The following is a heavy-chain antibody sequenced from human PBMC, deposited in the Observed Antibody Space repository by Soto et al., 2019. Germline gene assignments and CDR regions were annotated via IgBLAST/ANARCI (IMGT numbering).Heavy chain of an antibody. CDR1: GGSISSGGYS. CDR3: ARAHVDTAIVKGFDY. D-gene: IGHD5-18*01. Sequence: QLQLQESGSGLVKHSQTLSLTCAVYGGSISSGGYSWSWIRQPPGKVLAGIGYIYHSGSTYYNPSLTSRVTISVDRSKNHFSLQLSSVTAAGTAVYYCARAHVDTAIVKGFDYWGQGTLVNGSS. V-gene: IGHV4-30-2*01. J-gene: IGHJ4*02. CDR2: IYHSGST.